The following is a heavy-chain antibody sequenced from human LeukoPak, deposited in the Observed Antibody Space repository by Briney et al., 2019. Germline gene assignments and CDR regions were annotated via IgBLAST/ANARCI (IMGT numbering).Heavy chain of an antibody. J-gene: IGHJ4*02. D-gene: IGHD6-19*01. Sequence: PGGSLRLSCAASGFTFSTYTMNWARQAPGKGLEWIGSIYYSGRTYYNPSLKSRVTISVDTSKNQFSLKLSSVTAADTAEYYCARLVRGQWQVDYWGQGTLVTVSS. CDR1: GFTFSTYT. CDR3: ARLVRGQWQVDY. CDR2: IYYSGRT. V-gene: IGHV4-39*01.